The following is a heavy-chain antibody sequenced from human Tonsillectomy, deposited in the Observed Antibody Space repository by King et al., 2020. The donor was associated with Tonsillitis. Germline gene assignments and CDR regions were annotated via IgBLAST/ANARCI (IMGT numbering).Heavy chain of an antibody. Sequence: VQLVQSGGGLIQPGGSLRLSCAASGFTVSSNYMSWVRQAPGKGLEWVSVIYSGGSTYYADSVKGRFTISRDNSKNTLYLQMNSLRAEDTAGYYCARSPMTTVVTNYYYGMDVWGQGTTVTVSS. D-gene: IGHD4-23*01. J-gene: IGHJ6*02. CDR2: IYSGGST. V-gene: IGHV3-53*01. CDR1: GFTVSSNY. CDR3: ARSPMTTVVTNYYYGMDV.